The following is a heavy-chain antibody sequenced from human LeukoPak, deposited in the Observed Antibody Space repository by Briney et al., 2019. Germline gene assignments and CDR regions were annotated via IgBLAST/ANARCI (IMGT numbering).Heavy chain of an antibody. CDR1: GFSFSGCG. Sequence: GGSLRLSCAASGFSFSGCGMHWVRHAPGKGLEWVAFIWCGGRDKYYTDSVKGRFTISRDNSKNTLYLQMNSLRAEDPAMYYCAKDPYSYGSYFDYWGQGTLVTVSS. CDR3: AKDPYSYGSYFDY. J-gene: IGHJ4*02. V-gene: IGHV3-30*02. CDR2: IWCGGRDK. D-gene: IGHD5-18*01.